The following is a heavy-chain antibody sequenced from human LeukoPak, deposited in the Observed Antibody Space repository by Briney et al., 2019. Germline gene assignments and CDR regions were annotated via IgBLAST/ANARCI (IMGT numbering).Heavy chain of an antibody. Sequence: GGSLRLSCAASGFTLSSYGMHWVRQAPGKGLEWVAVISYDGSNKYYADSVKGRFTISRDNSKNTLYLQMNSLRAEDTAVYYCAKLIVGATTEFDYWGQGTLVTVSS. CDR2: ISYDGSNK. J-gene: IGHJ4*02. CDR1: GFTLSSYG. V-gene: IGHV3-30*18. D-gene: IGHD1-26*01. CDR3: AKLIVGATTEFDY.